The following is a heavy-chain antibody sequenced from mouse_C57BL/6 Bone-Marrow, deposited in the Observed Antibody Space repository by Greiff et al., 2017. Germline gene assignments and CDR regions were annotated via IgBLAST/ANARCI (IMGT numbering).Heavy chain of an antibody. J-gene: IGHJ3*01. CDR2: IRSKSNNYAT. Sequence: EVQLQESGGGLVQPKGSLKLSCAASGFSFNTYAMNWVRQAPGKGLEWVARIRSKSNNYATYYADSVKDRFTISRDDSESMLYLQTTHLNTAALAMYYCVIHDAYYCGPWFAYWGQGTLVTVSA. CDR1: GFSFNTYA. V-gene: IGHV10-1*01. D-gene: IGHD1-1*01. CDR3: VIHDAYYCGPWFAY.